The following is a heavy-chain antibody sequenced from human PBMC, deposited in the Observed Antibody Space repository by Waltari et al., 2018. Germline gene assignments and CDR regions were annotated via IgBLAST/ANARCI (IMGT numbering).Heavy chain of an antibody. CDR1: GYTFTGYY. CDR2: INPNSGGT. D-gene: IGHD3-22*01. V-gene: IGHV1-2*02. Sequence: QVQLVQSGAEVKKPGASVKVSCTASGYTFTGYYMHWVRQAPGQGLEWMGWINPNSGGTNYAQKFQGRVTMTRDTSISTAYMELSRLRSDDTAVYYCARLSKDSSGYNRFDYWGQGTLVTVSS. CDR3: ARLSKDSSGYNRFDY. J-gene: IGHJ4*02.